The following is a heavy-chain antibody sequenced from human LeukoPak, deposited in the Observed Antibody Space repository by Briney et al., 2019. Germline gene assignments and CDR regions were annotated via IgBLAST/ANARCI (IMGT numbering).Heavy chain of an antibody. Sequence: SVKFSCKASGGTFSSYAISWVRQAPGQGLEWMGRIIPILGIANYAQKFQGRVTITADKSTSTAYMELSSLRSEDTAVYYCARGPSSLPFDYWGQGTLVTVSS. CDR3: ARGPSSLPFDY. J-gene: IGHJ4*02. D-gene: IGHD2-2*01. CDR1: GGTFSSYA. V-gene: IGHV1-69*04. CDR2: IIPILGIA.